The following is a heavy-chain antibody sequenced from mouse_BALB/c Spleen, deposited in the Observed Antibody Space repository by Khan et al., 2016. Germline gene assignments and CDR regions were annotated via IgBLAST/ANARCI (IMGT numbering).Heavy chain of an antibody. CDR2: ILPGNANS. V-gene: IGHV1-9*01. CDR3: ARARYSMDY. CDR1: GSTFSNYW. J-gene: IGHJ4*01. Sequence: QVQLQQSGAELMKPGASVKISCKATGSTFSNYWIEWVKQRPGHGLEWIGDILPGNANSNYNENLNGKATLTADTSSNTAYMQLSSLTSEDSAVYYCARARYSMDYWGQGTSVTVSS.